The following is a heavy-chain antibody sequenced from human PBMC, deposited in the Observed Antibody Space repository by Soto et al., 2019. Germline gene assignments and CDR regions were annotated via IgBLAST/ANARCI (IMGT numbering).Heavy chain of an antibody. CDR1: GFTFSSYC. Sequence: GGSLRLSCAASGFTFSSYCMNWVRQAPGKGLEWVSYISYSGSTIYYADSVRGRFTISRDNAKNSLYLQMNSLTDEDMAVYYCARDNYYDILTGYRDYGMDVWGQGTTVTVSS. V-gene: IGHV3-48*02. CDR3: ARDNYYDILTGYRDYGMDV. D-gene: IGHD3-9*01. J-gene: IGHJ6*02. CDR2: ISYSGSTI.